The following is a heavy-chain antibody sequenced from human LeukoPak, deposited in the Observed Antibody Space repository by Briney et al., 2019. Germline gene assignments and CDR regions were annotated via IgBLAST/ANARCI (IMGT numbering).Heavy chain of an antibody. Sequence: PGGSLRLSCAASGFTFSDHHMDWVRQAPGKGLEWVGRSKDKSNRYTTEYAASVKGRFTISRDDSKKSQYLQMDSLKTEDTAVYYCANNKNRGNHPFDYWGQGTLVTVSS. CDR3: ANNKNRGNHPFDY. D-gene: IGHD1-14*01. V-gene: IGHV3-72*01. CDR2: SKDKSNRYTT. J-gene: IGHJ4*02. CDR1: GFTFSDHH.